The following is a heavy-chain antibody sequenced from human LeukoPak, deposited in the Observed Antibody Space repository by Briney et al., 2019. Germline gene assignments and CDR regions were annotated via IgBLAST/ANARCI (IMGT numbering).Heavy chain of an antibody. D-gene: IGHD3-10*01. J-gene: IGHJ6*02. CDR2: MNPNSGNT. CDR3: ARQAYYYGSGSYPLATLYYYYYGMDV. Sequence: GASVKVSCKASGYTFTSYDINWVRQATGQGLEWMGWMNPNSGNTGYAQKFQGRVTMTRNTSISTAYMELSSLRSEDTAVYYCARQAYYYGSGSYPLATLYYYYYGMDVWGQGTTVTVSS. V-gene: IGHV1-8*01. CDR1: GYTFTSYD.